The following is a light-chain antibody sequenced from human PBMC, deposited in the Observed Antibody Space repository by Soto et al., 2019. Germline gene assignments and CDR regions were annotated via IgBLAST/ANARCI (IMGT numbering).Light chain of an antibody. CDR1: SSDVGGYNY. J-gene: IGLJ1*01. V-gene: IGLV2-11*01. Sequence: QSALTQPRSVSGSPGQSVTISCTGTSSDVGGYNYVSWYQQHPGKAPKLMIYDVSNRPSGVPDRFSGSKSGNTASLTISGLQAEHEADYYSCSYAGSYYVFGTGTKVTLL. CDR3: CSYAGSYYV. CDR2: DVS.